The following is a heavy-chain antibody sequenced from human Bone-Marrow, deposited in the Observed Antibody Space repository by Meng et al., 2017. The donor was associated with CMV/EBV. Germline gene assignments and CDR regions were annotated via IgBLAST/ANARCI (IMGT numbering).Heavy chain of an antibody. V-gene: IGHV1-2*02. CDR2: INPNSGGT. CDR1: GYTFTGYY. CDR3: ARGDSSSWASPPLDY. Sequence: ASVKVSCKASGYTFTGYYMHWVRQAPGQGLEWMGWINPNSGGTNYAQKFQGRVTMTRDTSISTAYMELSRLRSDDTAVYYCARGDSSSWASPPLDYWGQGTLVTVPS. D-gene: IGHD6-13*01. J-gene: IGHJ4*02.